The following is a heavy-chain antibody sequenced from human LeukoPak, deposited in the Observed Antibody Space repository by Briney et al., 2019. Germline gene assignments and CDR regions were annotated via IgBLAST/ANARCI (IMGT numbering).Heavy chain of an antibody. Sequence: PSETLSLTCAVYGGSFSGYYWSWIRQPPGKGLEWIGEINHSGSTNYNPSLKSRVTISVDTSKNQFSLKLSSVTAADTAVYYCARDLKLERDGHNYGYYFDYWGQGALVTVSS. CDR3: ARDLKLERDGHNYGYYFDY. J-gene: IGHJ4*02. CDR1: GGSFSGYY. D-gene: IGHD5-24*01. CDR2: INHSGST. V-gene: IGHV4-34*01.